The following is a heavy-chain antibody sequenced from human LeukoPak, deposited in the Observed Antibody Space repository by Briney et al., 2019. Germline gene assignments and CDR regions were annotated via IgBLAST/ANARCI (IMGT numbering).Heavy chain of an antibody. CDR3: ARRLAAAARSGIYYYGLDV. D-gene: IGHD6-13*01. J-gene: IGHJ6*02. V-gene: IGHV3-21*01. CDR1: GFTFSSYG. CDR2: ISSSSSYI. Sequence: GRSLRLSCAASGFTFSSYGMNWVRQAPGKGLEWVSSISSSSSYIYYADSVKGRFTISRDNAKNSLYLQMNSLRAEDTAVYYCARRLAAAARSGIYYYGLDVWGQGTTVTVSS.